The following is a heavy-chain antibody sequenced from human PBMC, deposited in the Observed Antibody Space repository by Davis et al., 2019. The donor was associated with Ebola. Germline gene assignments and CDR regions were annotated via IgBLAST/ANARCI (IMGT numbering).Heavy chain of an antibody. J-gene: IGHJ4*02. V-gene: IGHV3-21*04. CDR2: ISSSSSYI. Sequence: GESLKISCAASGFTFSSYRMIWVRQAPGKGLEWVSSISSSSSYIYYADSVKGRFTISRDNSDNTLYLQMNSLRVEDTARYYCAKASWGPAARPLLDSWGQGTLVTVSS. CDR1: GFTFSSYR. D-gene: IGHD2-2*01. CDR3: AKASWGPAARPLLDS.